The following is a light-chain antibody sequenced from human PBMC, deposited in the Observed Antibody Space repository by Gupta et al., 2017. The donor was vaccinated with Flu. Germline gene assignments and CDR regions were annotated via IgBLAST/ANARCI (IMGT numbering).Light chain of an antibody. V-gene: IGLV2-14*01. J-gene: IGLJ2*01. CDR3: SSDTSSSAVV. CDR1: SSDVGGYNY. CDR2: EVS. Sequence: QAALTQSASLSGSPGPSLTISCTGTSSDVGGYNYVSWYQQHPSKAPKLMIYEVSNRPAGVSNRFSGSKSGNTASLTISGLQAEDEADYYCSSDTSSSAVVFGGGTKLTVL.